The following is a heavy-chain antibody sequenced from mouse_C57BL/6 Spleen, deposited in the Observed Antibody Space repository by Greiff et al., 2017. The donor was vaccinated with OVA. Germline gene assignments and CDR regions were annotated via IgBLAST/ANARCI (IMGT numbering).Heavy chain of an antibody. CDR3: ARSYGSSSYYYAMDY. CDR1: GYAFSSSW. J-gene: IGHJ4*01. Sequence: VQLQQSGPELVKPGASVKISCKASGYAFSSSWMNWVKQRPGKGLEWIGRIYPGDGDTNYNGKFKGKATLTADKSSSTAYMQLSSLTSEDSAVYFCARSYGSSSYYYAMDYWGQGTSVTVSS. V-gene: IGHV1-82*01. D-gene: IGHD1-1*01. CDR2: IYPGDGDT.